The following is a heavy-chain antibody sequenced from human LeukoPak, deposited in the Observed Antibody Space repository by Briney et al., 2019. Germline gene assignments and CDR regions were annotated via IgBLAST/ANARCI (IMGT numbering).Heavy chain of an antibody. CDR2: IYYSGST. CDR3: ARWSVTLFDY. J-gene: IGHJ4*02. CDR1: GGSISSYY. V-gene: IGHV4-59*01. D-gene: IGHD2-21*02. Sequence: PSETLSLTCTVSGGSISSYYWSWIRQPPGKGLEWIGCIYYSGSTNYNPSLKSRVTISVDTSKNQFSLKLSSVAAADTAVYYCARWSVTLFDYWGQGTLVTVSS.